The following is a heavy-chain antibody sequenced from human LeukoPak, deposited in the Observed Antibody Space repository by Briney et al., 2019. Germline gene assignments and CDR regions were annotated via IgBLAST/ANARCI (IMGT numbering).Heavy chain of an antibody. V-gene: IGHV3-48*01. CDR3: ARDHHSASIVGATAHDY. CDR2: ISSSSSTI. J-gene: IGHJ4*02. Sequence: GGSLRLSCAASGFTFSSYSMNWVRQAPGKGLEWVSYISSSSSTIYYADSVKGRFTISRDNAKNSLYLQMNSLRAEDTAVYYCARDHHSASIVGATAHDYWGQGTLVTVSS. CDR1: GFTFSSYS. D-gene: IGHD1-26*01.